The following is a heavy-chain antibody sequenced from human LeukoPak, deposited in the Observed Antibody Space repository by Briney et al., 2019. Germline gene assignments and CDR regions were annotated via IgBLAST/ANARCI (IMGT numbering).Heavy chain of an antibody. J-gene: IGHJ5*02. V-gene: IGHV4-34*01. CDR1: GGSFSGYY. CDR2: INHSGST. Sequence: SETLSLTCAVYGGSFSGYYWSWIRQPPGKGLEWIGEINHSGSTNYNPSLKSRVTISVDTSKNQFSPKLSSVTAGDTAVYYCASDYSLCWFDPWGQGTLVTVSS. CDR3: ASDYSLCWFDP. D-gene: IGHD4-11*01.